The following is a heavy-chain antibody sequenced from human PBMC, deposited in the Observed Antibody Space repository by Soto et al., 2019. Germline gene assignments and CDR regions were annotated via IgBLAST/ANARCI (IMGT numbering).Heavy chain of an antibody. J-gene: IGHJ6*02. CDR2: ITPIFGSP. Sequence: QVQLVQSGAEVKKPGSSVRVSCKASGGTLRSHAINWVRQAPGQGLEWMGGITPIFGSPKYAQKFQGRVTITADESSITAYMELSSLRSEETAVYYCEGTVEIPYYHGMDVWGQGTTVTVAS. CDR3: EGTVEIPYYHGMDV. CDR1: GGTLRSHA. D-gene: IGHD4-4*01. V-gene: IGHV1-69*01.